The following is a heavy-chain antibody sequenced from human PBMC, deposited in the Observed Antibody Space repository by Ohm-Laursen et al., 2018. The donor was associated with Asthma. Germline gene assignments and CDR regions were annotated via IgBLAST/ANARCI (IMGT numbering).Heavy chain of an antibody. CDR1: GYTFSRYS. V-gene: IGHV3-21*01. D-gene: IGHD1-26*01. CDR2: ISTASTFI. Sequence: SLRLSCAASGYTFSRYSIHWVRQFPGKGLEWVASISTASTFIYYADSVRGRFTTSRDNAKNSVYLQMNSLRAEGTALYYCARIGPEWELPGREYSLHHWGEGTLVTVSS. J-gene: IGHJ1*01. CDR3: ARIGPEWELPGREYSLHH.